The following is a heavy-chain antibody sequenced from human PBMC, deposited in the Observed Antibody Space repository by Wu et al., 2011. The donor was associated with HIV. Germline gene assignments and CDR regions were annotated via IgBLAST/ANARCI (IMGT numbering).Heavy chain of an antibody. J-gene: IGHJ3*02. Sequence: QVQLVQSGAEVKKAGSSVKVSCKASGNTFSGYAVSWVRQAPGQGLEWMGGILPMFGSTNYARKFQGRVTITADKSATTVYMELRSLRSEDTAMYYCARSGSSGWYSGNDAFDIWGQGTMVTVSS. CDR3: ARSGSSGWYSGNDAFDI. CDR1: GNTFSGYA. CDR2: ILPMFGST. V-gene: IGHV1-69*14. D-gene: IGHD6-19*01.